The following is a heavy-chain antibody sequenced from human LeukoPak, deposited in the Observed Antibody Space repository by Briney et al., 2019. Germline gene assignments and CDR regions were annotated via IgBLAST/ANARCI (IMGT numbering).Heavy chain of an antibody. CDR3: ARTYYYDSSGYFDY. V-gene: IGHV4-61*02. D-gene: IGHD3-22*01. CDR2: IYTSGST. Sequence: SQTLSLTCTVSGGSISSGSYYWSWIRQPAGKGLEWIGRIYTSGSTNYNPSLKSRVTISVDTSKNQFSLKLSSVTAADTAVYYCARTYYYDSSGYFDYWGQGTLVTVSS. CDR1: GGSISSGSYY. J-gene: IGHJ4*02.